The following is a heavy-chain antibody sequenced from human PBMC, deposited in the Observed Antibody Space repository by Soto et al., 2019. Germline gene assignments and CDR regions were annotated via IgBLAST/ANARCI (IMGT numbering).Heavy chain of an antibody. V-gene: IGHV1-69*13. CDR2: IIPIFGTA. CDR3: ASWLKEAGMGGNYYYGMDV. J-gene: IGHJ6*02. CDR1: GGTFSSYA. Sequence: ASVKVSCKASGGTFSSYAISWVRQAPGQGLEWMGGIIPIFGTANYAQKFQGRVTITADESTSTAYMELSSQRSEDTAVYYCASWLKEAGMGGNYYYGMDVWGQGTTVTVPS. D-gene: IGHD6-19*01.